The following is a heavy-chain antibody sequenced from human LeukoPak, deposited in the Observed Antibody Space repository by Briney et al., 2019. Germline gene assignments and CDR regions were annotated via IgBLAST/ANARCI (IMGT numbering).Heavy chain of an antibody. CDR2: IYTSGST. Sequence: SETLSLTCTVSGGSISSGSYYWSWIRQPAGKGLEWIGRIYTSGSTNYNPSLKRRVTISVDTSKNQFSLKLSSVTAADTAVYYCARWPSLREWFDYYGMDVWGQGTTVTVSS. CDR3: ARWPSLREWFDYYGMDV. CDR1: GGSISSGSYY. J-gene: IGHJ6*02. D-gene: IGHD3-3*01. V-gene: IGHV4-61*02.